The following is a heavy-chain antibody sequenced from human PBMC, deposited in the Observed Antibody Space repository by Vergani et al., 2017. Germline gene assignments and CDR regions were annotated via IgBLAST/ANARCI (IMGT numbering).Heavy chain of an antibody. D-gene: IGHD1-26*01. CDR1: GGSISSGGYY. J-gene: IGHJ4*02. CDR3: ARRIQGSSGSYLVDY. Sequence: QVQLQESGPGLVKPSQTLSLTCTVSGGSISSGGYYWSWTRQHPGKGLEWIGYIYYSGSTYYNPSLKSRVTISVDTSKNQFSLKLSSVTAADTAVYYCARRIQGSSGSYLVDYWGQGTLVTVSS. V-gene: IGHV4-31*03. CDR2: IYYSGST.